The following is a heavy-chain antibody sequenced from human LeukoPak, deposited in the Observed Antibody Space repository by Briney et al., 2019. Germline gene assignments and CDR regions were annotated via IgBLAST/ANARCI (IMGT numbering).Heavy chain of an antibody. CDR2: IYYSGST. D-gene: IGHD6-13*01. CDR3: AREKAAAGIIDY. J-gene: IGHJ4*02. V-gene: IGHV4-59*06. CDR1: GGSISSYY. Sequence: ASETLSLTCTVSGGSISSYYWSWIRQPAGKGLEWIGYIYYSGSTYYNPSLKSRVTISVDTSKNQFSLKLSSVTAADTAVYYCAREKAAAGIIDYWGQGTLVTVSS.